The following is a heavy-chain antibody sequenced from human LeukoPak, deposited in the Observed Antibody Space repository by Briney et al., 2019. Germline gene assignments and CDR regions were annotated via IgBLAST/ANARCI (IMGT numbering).Heavy chain of an antibody. J-gene: IGHJ6*04. V-gene: IGHV4-38-2*01. Sequence: SETLSLTCVVSGYSISSGYYWGWIRQPPGEGLEWIGSIYHSGNTYYNPSLKSRVTISVDTSKNQFSLKLSSVTAADTAVYYCARHGDYYYYGMDFWGKGTTVTVSS. CDR2: IYHSGNT. D-gene: IGHD4-17*01. CDR3: ARHGDYYYYGMDF. CDR1: GYSISSGYY.